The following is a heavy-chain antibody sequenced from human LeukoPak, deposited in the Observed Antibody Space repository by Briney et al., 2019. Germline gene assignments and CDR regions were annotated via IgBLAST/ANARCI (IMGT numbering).Heavy chain of an antibody. CDR1: GFTFSSYG. CDR3: ASNTGYSYGYFDY. V-gene: IGHV3-23*01. Sequence: GGSLRLSCAASGFTFSSYGMSWVRQAPGKGLEWVSAISGSGGSTYYADSVKGRFTISRDTAKNSLYLQMNSLRAEDTAVYYCASNTGYSYGYFDYWGQGTLVTVFS. D-gene: IGHD5-18*01. J-gene: IGHJ4*02. CDR2: ISGSGGST.